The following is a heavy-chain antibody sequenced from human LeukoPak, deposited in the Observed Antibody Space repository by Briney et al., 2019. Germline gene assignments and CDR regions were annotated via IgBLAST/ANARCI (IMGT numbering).Heavy chain of an antibody. CDR3: AKDQGITMVRGVIIRGNAFDI. CDR2: ISGSGGST. D-gene: IGHD3-10*01. Sequence: GGSLRLSCAASGFTFSSYAMSWVRQAPGKGLEWVSAISGSGGSTYYADSVKGRFTISRDNSKNTLYLQMNSLRAEDTAVHYCAKDQGITMVRGVIIRGNAFDIWGQGTMVTVSS. V-gene: IGHV3-23*01. J-gene: IGHJ3*02. CDR1: GFTFSSYA.